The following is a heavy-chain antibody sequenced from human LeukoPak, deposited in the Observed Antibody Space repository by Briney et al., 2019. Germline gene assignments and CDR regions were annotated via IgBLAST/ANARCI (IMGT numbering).Heavy chain of an antibody. J-gene: IGHJ6*02. V-gene: IGHV3-30*18. CDR3: AKSTAMAPYGMDV. CDR1: GFTFSSYA. D-gene: IGHD5-18*01. Sequence: GGSLRLSCAASGFTFSSYAMSWVRQAPGKGLEWVAVISYDGSNKYYADSVKGRFTISRDNSKNTLYLQMNSLRAEDTAVYYCAKSTAMAPYGMDVWGQGTTVTVSS. CDR2: ISYDGSNK.